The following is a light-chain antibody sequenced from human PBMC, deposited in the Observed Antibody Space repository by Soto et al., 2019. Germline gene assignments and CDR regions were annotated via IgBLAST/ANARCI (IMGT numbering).Light chain of an antibody. J-gene: IGKJ4*01. CDR2: AAS. CDR3: QKYNSAPLT. CDR1: QGIGVY. V-gene: IGKV1-27*01. Sequence: DIQMTQSPSSLSASLGARVTITCRASQGIGVYLAWFQQKPGKVPKLLIYAASTLQSGVPSRFSGSGSGTDFTLTISSLQPEDVATYYCQKYNSAPLTFGGGTKVEIK.